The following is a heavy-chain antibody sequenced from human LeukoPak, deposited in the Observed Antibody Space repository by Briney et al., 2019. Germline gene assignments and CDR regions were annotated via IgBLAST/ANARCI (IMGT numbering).Heavy chain of an antibody. CDR2: IYYSRST. D-gene: IGHD3-10*01. CDR3: ARVYYGRSYDYWYFDL. CDR1: GGSISSYY. J-gene: IGHJ2*01. Sequence: SETLSLTCTVSGGSISSYYWSWIRQPPGKGLEWIGYIYYSRSTNYKPSLKSRVTISVDTSKNQFSLKLNSVTAADTAVYYCARVYYGRSYDYWYFDLWGRGTLVTVSP. V-gene: IGHV4-59*01.